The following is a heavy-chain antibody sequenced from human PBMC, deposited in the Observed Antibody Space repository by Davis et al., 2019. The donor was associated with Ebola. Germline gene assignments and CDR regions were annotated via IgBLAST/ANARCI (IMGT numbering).Heavy chain of an antibody. V-gene: IGHV6-1*01. CDR1: GDSVAGGSGG. Sequence: HSQTLSLTCAISGDSVAGGSGGWNWIRQSPSRGLEWLGRTYYSSKWYNDYAVSVKSRISINADTSKNQFSLQLNSVTPEDTALYYCARGWLRGGMDVWGEGTTVTVSS. J-gene: IGHJ6*04. D-gene: IGHD5-18*01. CDR3: ARGWLRGGMDV. CDR2: TYYSSKWYN.